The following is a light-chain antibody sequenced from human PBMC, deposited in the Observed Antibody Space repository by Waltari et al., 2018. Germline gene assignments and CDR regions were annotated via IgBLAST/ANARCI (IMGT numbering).Light chain of an antibody. CDR3: QQNYNTPRT. CDR1: QSISTY. V-gene: IGKV1-39*01. CDR2: VAS. J-gene: IGKJ1*01. Sequence: DIQMTQSPSSLSASVGSRVTITCRASQSISTYLNWYQQKPGKAPNLLIYVASTLQSWVPSRFSGSGSGTDFTLTISSLQPEDFATYYCQQNYNTPRTFGQGTRVEIK.